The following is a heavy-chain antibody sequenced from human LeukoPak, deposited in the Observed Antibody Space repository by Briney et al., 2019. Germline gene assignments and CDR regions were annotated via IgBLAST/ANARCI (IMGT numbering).Heavy chain of an antibody. CDR1: GFTFTSSA. Sequence: SVKVSCKASGFTFTSSAVQWVRQARGQRLEWIGWIVVGSGNTNYAQKFQERVTITRGMSTSTAYMELSSLRSEDTAVYYCAAVPHYMVRGVIRNDYWVQGTLVTVSS. V-gene: IGHV1-58*01. J-gene: IGHJ4*02. CDR3: AAVPHYMVRGVIRNDY. D-gene: IGHD3-10*01. CDR2: IVVGSGNT.